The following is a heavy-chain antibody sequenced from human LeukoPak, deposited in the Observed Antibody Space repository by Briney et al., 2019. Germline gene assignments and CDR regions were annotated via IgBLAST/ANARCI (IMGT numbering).Heavy chain of an antibody. CDR3: AGGSSMEV. J-gene: IGHJ6*04. CDR2: IKQDGSEK. D-gene: IGHD1-26*01. V-gene: IGHV3-7*03. Sequence: GGSLRLSCAASGFTFSSYWMSWVRQAPGKGLEWVANIKQDGSEKHYVDSVKGRFTISRDNAENSVYLQMNSLRVEDTAVYFCAGGSSMEVWGKGTAVTVSS. CDR1: GFTFSSYW.